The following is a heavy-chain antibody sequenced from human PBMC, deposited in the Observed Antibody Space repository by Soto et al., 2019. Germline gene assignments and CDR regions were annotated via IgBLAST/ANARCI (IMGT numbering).Heavy chain of an antibody. D-gene: IGHD3-9*01. V-gene: IGHV3-48*03. CDR3: ARALFPDVDIYAMDV. CDR1: GFTFSSYE. J-gene: IGHJ6*02. CDR2: ISSSGSTI. Sequence: GGSLRLSCAASGFTFSSYEMNWVRQAPGKGLEWVSYISSSGSTIYYADSVKGRFTISRDNSKNSLYLHMNTLSAEDTAMYYCARALFPDVDIYAMDVWGQGTAVTVSS.